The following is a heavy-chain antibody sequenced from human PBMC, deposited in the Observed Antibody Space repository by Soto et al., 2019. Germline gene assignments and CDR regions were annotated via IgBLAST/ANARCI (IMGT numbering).Heavy chain of an antibody. CDR1: GGSLNSDAYY. D-gene: IGHD6-6*01. CDR2: IYYSGRT. CDR3: ARDRSNSPDYFDY. V-gene: IGHV4-30-4*01. Sequence: LSLTCTVSGGSLNSDAYYWSWIRQPPGKGLEWIGHIYYSGRTYYNPSLESRLTISLDTSKNQFSLRLSSVTASDTAVYYCARDRSNSPDYFDYWGRGTLVTVSS. J-gene: IGHJ4*02.